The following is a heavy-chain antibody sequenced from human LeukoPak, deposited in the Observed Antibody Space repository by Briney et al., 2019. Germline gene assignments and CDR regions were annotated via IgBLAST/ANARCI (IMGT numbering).Heavy chain of an antibody. J-gene: IGHJ3*02. Sequence: GASVKVSCKASGYTFTSYGISWVRQVPGQGLEWMGWISAYNGKTNYAQKLQGRVTMTTDTSTSTAYMELRSLRSDDTAVYYCARDRAVVVPAANDAFDIWGQGTMVTVSS. CDR1: GYTFTSYG. CDR3: ARDRAVVVPAANDAFDI. V-gene: IGHV1-18*01. D-gene: IGHD2-2*01. CDR2: ISAYNGKT.